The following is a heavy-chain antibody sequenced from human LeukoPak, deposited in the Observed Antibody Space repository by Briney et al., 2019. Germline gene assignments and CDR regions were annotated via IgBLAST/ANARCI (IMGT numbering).Heavy chain of an antibody. D-gene: IGHD1-26*01. Sequence: GGSLRLSCAASGFTFSSYSMNWVRQAPGKGLEWVSYISSSSTTIYYADSVKGRFTVSRDNAKNTLYLQMNSLRAEDTAVYYCARGHQKWELLPHYFDYWGQGTLVTVSS. CDR1: GFTFSSYS. V-gene: IGHV3-48*04. CDR3: ARGHQKWELLPHYFDY. J-gene: IGHJ4*02. CDR2: ISSSSTTI.